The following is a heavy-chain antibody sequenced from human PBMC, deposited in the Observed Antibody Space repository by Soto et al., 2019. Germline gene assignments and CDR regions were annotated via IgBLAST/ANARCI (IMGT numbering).Heavy chain of an antibody. J-gene: IGHJ4*02. D-gene: IGHD1-1*01. CDR2: ISWNGGSV. CDR3: AKDIVNFKQLVFDS. V-gene: IGHV3-9*01. CDR1: GFTFETYA. Sequence: GGSLRLSCAVSGFTFETYAMHWVRQSPGKGLEWVSGISWNGGSVAYADSVKGRFTISRDNANNSLYLQMNSLRPEDTAFYYCAKDIVNFKQLVFDSWGQGTLVTVSS.